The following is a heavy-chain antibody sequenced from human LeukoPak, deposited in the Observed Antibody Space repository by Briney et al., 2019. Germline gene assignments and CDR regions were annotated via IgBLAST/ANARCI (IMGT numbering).Heavy chain of an antibody. Sequence: GGPLRLSCAASGFTFSSYEMNWVRQAPGKGLEWVSYISSSGSTIYYADSVKGRFTISRDNAKNSLYLQMNSLRAEDTAVYYCARERHNWVGSKDDYWGQGTLVTVSS. CDR3: ARERHNWVGSKDDY. CDR1: GFTFSSYE. J-gene: IGHJ4*02. D-gene: IGHD1-20*01. V-gene: IGHV3-48*03. CDR2: ISSSGSTI.